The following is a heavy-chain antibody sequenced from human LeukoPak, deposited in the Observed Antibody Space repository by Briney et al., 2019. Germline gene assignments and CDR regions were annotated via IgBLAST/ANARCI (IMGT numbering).Heavy chain of an antibody. CDR3: ARQTGSGLFILP. CDR1: GVSISSSNSY. V-gene: IGHV4-39*01. D-gene: IGHD3/OR15-3a*01. CDR2: IYSGNT. J-gene: IGHJ4*02. Sequence: PSETLSLTRTVSGVSISSSNSYWGWIRQPPGKGLGWIGTIYSGNTYYNPSLKSQVSISIDTSKNQFSLRLTSVTAADSAVYYCARQTGSGLFILPGGQGTLVTVSS.